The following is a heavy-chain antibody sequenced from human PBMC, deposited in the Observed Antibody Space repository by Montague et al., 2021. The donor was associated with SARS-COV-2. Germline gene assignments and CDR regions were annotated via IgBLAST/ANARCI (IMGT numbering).Heavy chain of an antibody. CDR2: GAFSGST. CDR3: ARHVGRGPGAVDWFDP. Sequence: SETLSLTCTVSGGSISTSNYYWGWLRQPAGKGLEWIGRGAFSGSTTYNPSLTSRVTISVDTSKNQFSLKLTSVIAADTAVYYCARHVGRGPGAVDWFDPWGQGTLVTVSS. J-gene: IGHJ5*02. CDR1: GGSISTSNYY. V-gene: IGHV4-39*01. D-gene: IGHD4/OR15-4a*01.